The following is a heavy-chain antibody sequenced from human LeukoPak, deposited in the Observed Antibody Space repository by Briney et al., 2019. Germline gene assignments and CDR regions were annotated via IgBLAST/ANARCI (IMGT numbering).Heavy chain of an antibody. J-gene: IGHJ4*02. CDR1: GGSISSYY. CDR3: ARDGGDEILDY. V-gene: IGHV4-59*01. CDR2: IYYRGSP. Sequence: SETLSLTCTVSGGSISSYYWSWIRQPPGKALEWIGYIYYRGSPNYNPSLKSRVTISIDTSKNQFSLRLSSVTAADTAVYYCARDGGDEILDYWGQGTLVTVSS. D-gene: IGHD4-17*01.